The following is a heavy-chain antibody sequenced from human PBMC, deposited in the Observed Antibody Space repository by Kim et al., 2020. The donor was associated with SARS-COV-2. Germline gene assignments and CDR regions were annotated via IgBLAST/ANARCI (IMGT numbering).Heavy chain of an antibody. CDR3: TRDLVPGGADY. D-gene: IGHD6-6*01. J-gene: IGHJ4*02. CDR1: GFKFERFA. Sequence: GGSLRLSCEMSGFKFERFAVHWVRQPPGKGLEWVSGLSLDSDRIGYADSVKGRFTVSRDKAMDTLYLQMDSLRIEDTAFYYCTRDLVPGGADYWGQGTLVTVSS. CDR2: LSLDSDRI. V-gene: IGHV3-9*01.